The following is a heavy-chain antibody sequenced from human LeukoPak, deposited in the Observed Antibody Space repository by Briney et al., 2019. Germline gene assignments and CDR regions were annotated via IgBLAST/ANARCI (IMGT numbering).Heavy chain of an antibody. CDR1: GYTFTGYY. CDR3: ARGYDYYDSSGTFYX. D-gene: IGHD3-22*01. V-gene: IGHV1-2*06. J-gene: IGHJ4*02. CDR2: INPNSGGT. Sequence: ASVKVSCKASGYTFTGYYMHWVRQAPGQGLEWMGRINPNSGGTNYAQKFQGRVTMTRDTSISTAYMELSRLRSDDTAVYYCARGYDYYDSSGTFYXWGQXXLVT.